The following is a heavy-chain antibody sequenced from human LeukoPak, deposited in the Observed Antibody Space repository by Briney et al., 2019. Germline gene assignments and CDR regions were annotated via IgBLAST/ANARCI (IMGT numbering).Heavy chain of an antibody. CDR2: IYTSGST. Sequence: SETLSLTCTVSGVSISSDYWSWIRQPAGKGLEWIGRIYTSGSTNYNPSLKSRVTMSVDSSNNQFSLKLSSVTAAGTAVYYCAREAITMVRGVIINNWFDPWGQGTLVTVSS. CDR3: AREAITMVRGVIINNWFDP. D-gene: IGHD3-10*01. CDR1: GVSISSDY. J-gene: IGHJ5*02. V-gene: IGHV4-4*07.